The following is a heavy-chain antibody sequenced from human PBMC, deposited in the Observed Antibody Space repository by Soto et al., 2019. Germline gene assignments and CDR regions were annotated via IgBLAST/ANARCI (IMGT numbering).Heavy chain of an antibody. Sequence: QVQLVQSGAEVKKPGSSVKVSCKASGGTFSSYAISWVRQAPGQGLEWMGGIIPIFGTANYAQKFQGRVTITADESTSTAYMERRSLRSEDTAVYYCAGEGGCSGGSCYPYNWFAPWGQGTLVTVSS. D-gene: IGHD2-15*01. V-gene: IGHV1-69*12. CDR3: AGEGGCSGGSCYPYNWFAP. CDR2: IIPIFGTA. CDR1: GGTFSSYA. J-gene: IGHJ5*02.